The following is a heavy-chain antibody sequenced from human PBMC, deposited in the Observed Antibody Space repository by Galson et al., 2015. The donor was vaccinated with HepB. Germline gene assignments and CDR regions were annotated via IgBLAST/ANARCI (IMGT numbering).Heavy chain of an antibody. CDR2: ISGSGGST. V-gene: IGHV3-23*01. D-gene: IGHD3-16*02. CDR1: GFTFSSYA. J-gene: IGHJ3*02. CDR3: AKDRIVITFVGVIAGDLDAFDI. Sequence: SLRLSCAASGFTFSSYAMSWVRQAPGQGLEWVSGISGSGGSTYYADSVQGRFTISRDNSKNTLYLQLNSLRAEDTAVYYCAKDRIVITFVGVIAGDLDAFDIWGQGTMVTVSS.